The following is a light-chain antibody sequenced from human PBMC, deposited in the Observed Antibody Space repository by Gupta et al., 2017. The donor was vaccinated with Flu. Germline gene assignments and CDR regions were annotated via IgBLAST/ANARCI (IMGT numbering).Light chain of an antibody. CDR1: QSISSY. CDR2: AAS. Sequence: MQMTQSPSSLSPSVGDRVTITCRASQSISSYLNWYQQKPGKAPKLLIYAASSLQSGVPSRFSGSGSGTDFTLTISSLQPEDFATYYCQQSYSTPYTFGQGTKLEIK. V-gene: IGKV1-39*01. CDR3: QQSYSTPYT. J-gene: IGKJ2*01.